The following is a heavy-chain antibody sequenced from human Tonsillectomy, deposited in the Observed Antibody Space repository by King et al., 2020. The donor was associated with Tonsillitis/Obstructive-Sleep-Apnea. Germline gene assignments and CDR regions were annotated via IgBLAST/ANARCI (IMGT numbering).Heavy chain of an antibody. Sequence: QLVQSGTEVKKPGASVKVSCKASGYTFTSYGIGWVRQAPGQGLEWMGWISAYNGNTNYAKKFQGRVTMTTDTSTRTAYMERRSLSSDDTAVYYCARVDYDSSGYYSGFDFWGQGTLLTVPS. CDR3: ARVDYDSSGYYSGFDF. D-gene: IGHD3-22*01. CDR1: GYTFTSYG. V-gene: IGHV1-18*01. CDR2: ISAYNGNT. J-gene: IGHJ4*02.